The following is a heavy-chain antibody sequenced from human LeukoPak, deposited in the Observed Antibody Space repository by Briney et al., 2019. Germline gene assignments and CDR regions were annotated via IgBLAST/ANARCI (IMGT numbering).Heavy chain of an antibody. CDR3: ARWGGSEHVFLDV. CDR2: ISSSSSYI. J-gene: IGHJ6*04. V-gene: IGHV3-21*01. D-gene: IGHD3-16*01. CDR1: GFTFSSYS. Sequence: SGGSLRLSCAASGFTFSSYSMNWVRQAPGKGLEWVSSISSSSSYIYYADSVKGRFTISRDNAKNSLYLQMNSLRAEDTAVYYCARWGGSEHVFLDVWGKGTTVTVSS.